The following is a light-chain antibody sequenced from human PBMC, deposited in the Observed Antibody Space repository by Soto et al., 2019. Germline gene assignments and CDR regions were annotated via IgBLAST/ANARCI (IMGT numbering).Light chain of an antibody. CDR3: QSYNTSDHWV. CDR2: EDK. V-gene: IGLV6-57*04. Sequence: NFMLTQPHSMSESPGKTITISCTRSSGSIASHYVQWYQQRPGSAPTTVIYEDKRRPSGVPDRFSGSIDSSSNSASRTISGLEAEDEADYYCQSYNTSDHWVFGGGTQLTVL. J-gene: IGLJ3*02. CDR1: SGSIASHY.